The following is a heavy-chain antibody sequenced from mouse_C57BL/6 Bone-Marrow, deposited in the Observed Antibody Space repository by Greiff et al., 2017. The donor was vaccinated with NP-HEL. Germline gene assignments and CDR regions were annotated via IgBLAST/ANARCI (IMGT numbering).Heavy chain of an antibody. V-gene: IGHV1-26*01. CDR2: INPNTGGN. J-gene: IGHJ4*01. CDR1: GYTFTDYY. Sequence: EVQLQQSGPELVKPGASVKISCKASGYTFTDYYMNWVKQSHGQSLEWIGDINPNTGGNSYNQKFKGKATLTVDKSSSTAYMELRSLTSEDSAVYYCARATYYDYGGAKDFWGQGTSVTVSS. CDR3: ARATYYDYGGAKDF. D-gene: IGHD2-4*01.